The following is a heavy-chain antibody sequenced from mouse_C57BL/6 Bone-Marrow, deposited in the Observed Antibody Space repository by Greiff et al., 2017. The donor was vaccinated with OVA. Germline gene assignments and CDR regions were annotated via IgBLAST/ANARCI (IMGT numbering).Heavy chain of an antibody. CDR2: IHPNSGST. Sequence: QVQLQQPGAELVKPGASVKLSCKASGYTFTSYWMHWVKQRPGQGLEWIGMIHPNSGSTNYNEKFKSKATLTVDKSSSTAYMQLSSLTSEDSAVYYCASSDYYGSSYDWYFDVWGTGTTVTVSS. J-gene: IGHJ1*03. CDR3: ASSDYYGSSYDWYFDV. V-gene: IGHV1-64*01. CDR1: GYTFTSYW. D-gene: IGHD1-1*01.